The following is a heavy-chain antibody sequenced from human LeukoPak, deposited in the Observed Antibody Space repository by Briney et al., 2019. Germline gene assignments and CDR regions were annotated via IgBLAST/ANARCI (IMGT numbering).Heavy chain of an antibody. CDR2: IYPGDSDT. J-gene: IGHJ4*02. CDR1: GYSFTTYW. Sequence: GESLKISCKGSGYSFTTYWIGWVRQMPGKGLEWMGIIYPGDSDTRYSPSFQGHVIISADKSISTAFLQWSSLKASDTAMYYCARSYCSSISCYSGGTFGYWGQGTLVTVSS. V-gene: IGHV5-51*01. CDR3: ARSYCSSISCYSGGTFGY. D-gene: IGHD2-2*01.